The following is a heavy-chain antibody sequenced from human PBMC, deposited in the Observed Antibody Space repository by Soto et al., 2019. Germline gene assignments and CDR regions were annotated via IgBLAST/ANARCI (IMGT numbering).Heavy chain of an antibody. CDR2: INPSGGST. D-gene: IGHD3-10*01. CDR1: GYTFTRSG. J-gene: IGHJ4*02. CDR3: ATSYGSGYRAFDY. Sequence: ASVKVSCKASGYTFTRSGISWVRQAPGQGLEWMGIINPSGGSTNYAQRFQGRVTMTADKSTSTAYMELSGLRSEDTAMYYCATSYGSGYRAFDYWGQGALVTVSS. V-gene: IGHV1-46*01.